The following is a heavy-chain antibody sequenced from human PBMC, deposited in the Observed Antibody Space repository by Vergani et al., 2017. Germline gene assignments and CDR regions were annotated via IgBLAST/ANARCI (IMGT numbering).Heavy chain of an antibody. Sequence: QVQLQESGPGLVKPSQTLWLTCTVSGGSISSAGFYWSWVRQPAGKELEWIGRVSTSGSTNYNPSLKSRVTMSIDTSKNQFSLKLSSVTAADTAVYYCARSXLERWLHLGYFDYWGQGTLVTVSS. CDR3: ARSXLERWLHLGYFDY. CDR2: VSTSGST. D-gene: IGHD5-24*01. J-gene: IGHJ4*02. CDR1: GGSISSAGFY. V-gene: IGHV4-61*02.